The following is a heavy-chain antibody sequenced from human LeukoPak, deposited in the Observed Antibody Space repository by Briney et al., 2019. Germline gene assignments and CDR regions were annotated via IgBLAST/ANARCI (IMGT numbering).Heavy chain of an antibody. V-gene: IGHV3-48*03. Sequence: GGSLSLSCAASGFTFSSYEMNWVRQAPGKGRVWVSYISSSGSNIQYAESVKGRFTISRDNAKSSLYLQKNSLRAEDTAVYYCARDKDSLNDLCSDYWGQGTLVTVSS. CDR1: GFTFSSYE. J-gene: IGHJ4*02. CDR2: ISSSGSNI. CDR3: ARDKDSLNDLCSDY. D-gene: IGHD3-10*02.